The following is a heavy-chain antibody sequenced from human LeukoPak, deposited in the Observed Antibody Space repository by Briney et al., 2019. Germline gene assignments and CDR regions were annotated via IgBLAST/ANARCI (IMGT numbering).Heavy chain of an antibody. CDR1: GGSISSSSYY. V-gene: IGHV4-39*02. J-gene: IGHJ3*02. Sequence: SETLSLTCTVSGGSISSSSYYWGWIRQPPGKGLKWIGSIYYSGSTYYNPSLKSRVTISVDTSKNQFSLKLSSVTAADTAVYYCAREEYGDYVWDAFDIWGQGTMVTVSS. CDR3: AREEYGDYVWDAFDI. CDR2: IYYSGST. D-gene: IGHD4-17*01.